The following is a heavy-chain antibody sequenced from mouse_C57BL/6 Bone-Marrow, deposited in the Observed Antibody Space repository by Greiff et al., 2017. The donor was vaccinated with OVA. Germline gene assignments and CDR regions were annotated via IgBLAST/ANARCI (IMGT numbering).Heavy chain of an antibody. CDR1: GFTFSDYY. CDR3: ARAGSLSMRLRREYYMDY. Sequence: EVMLVESEGGLVQPGSSMKLSCTASGFTFSDYYMAWVRQVPEKGLEWVANINYDGSSTYYLDSLKSRFIISRDNAKNILYLHMSSLKSEDTATYYCARAGSLSMRLRREYYMDYWGQGTTLTVSS. D-gene: IGHD2-4*01. V-gene: IGHV5-16*01. CDR2: INYDGSST. J-gene: IGHJ2*01.